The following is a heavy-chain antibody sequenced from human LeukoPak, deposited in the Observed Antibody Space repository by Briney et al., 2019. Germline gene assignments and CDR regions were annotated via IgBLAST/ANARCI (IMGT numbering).Heavy chain of an antibody. J-gene: IGHJ4*02. D-gene: IGHD5-12*01. CDR1: GFTVSSNY. Sequence: PGGSLRLSCAASGFTVSSNYMSWVRQAPEKGLEWVSVIYSGGSTYYADSVKGRFTISRDNSKNTLYLQMNSLRAEDTAVYYCARAVSGYDSSGGWYYFDYWGQGTLVTVSS. CDR2: IYSGGST. V-gene: IGHV3-66*01. CDR3: ARAVSGYDSSGGWYYFDY.